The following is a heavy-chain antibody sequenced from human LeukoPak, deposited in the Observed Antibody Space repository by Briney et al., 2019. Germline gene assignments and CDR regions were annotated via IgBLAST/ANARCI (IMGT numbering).Heavy chain of an antibody. CDR3: ALSRFGELSAAFDI. J-gene: IGHJ3*02. CDR1: GGTFSSYA. V-gene: IGHV1-69*05. Sequence: WASVKVSCKASGGTFSSYAISWVRQAPGQGLEWMGGIIPIFGTANYAQKFQGRVTITTDESTSTAYMELSSLRSEDAAVYYCALSRFGELSAAFDIWGQGTMVTVSS. D-gene: IGHD3-10*02. CDR2: IIPIFGTA.